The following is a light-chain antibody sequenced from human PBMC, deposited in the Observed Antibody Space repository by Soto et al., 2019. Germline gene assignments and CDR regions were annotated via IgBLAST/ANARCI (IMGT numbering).Light chain of an antibody. J-gene: IGLJ2*01. V-gene: IGLV2-8*01. CDR3: SSYAGSNKVV. CDR2: EVS. CDR1: SSDVGGYNY. Sequence: QSALTQPPSASGSPGQSVTISCTGTSSDVGGYNYVSWYQQHPGKAPKLMIYEVSKRPSGVPDRFSGSKSGNTASLTVSGLQAEDEADYYCSSYAGSNKVVVGGGTKLTV.